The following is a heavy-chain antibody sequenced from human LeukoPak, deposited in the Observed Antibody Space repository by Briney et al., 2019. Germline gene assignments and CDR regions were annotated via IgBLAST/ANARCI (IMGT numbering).Heavy chain of an antibody. CDR3: ARDSIPDYGGNSDWFDP. CDR1: GYTFTSYY. CDR2: INPSGGST. D-gene: IGHD4-23*01. J-gene: IGHJ5*02. V-gene: IGHV1-46*01. Sequence: ASVKVSCKASGYTFTSYYMHWVRQAPGQGLEWMGIINPSGGSTSYAQKFQGRVTMTRDTSTSTVYMELSSLRSEDTAVYYCARDSIPDYGGNSDWFDPWGQGTLVTVSS.